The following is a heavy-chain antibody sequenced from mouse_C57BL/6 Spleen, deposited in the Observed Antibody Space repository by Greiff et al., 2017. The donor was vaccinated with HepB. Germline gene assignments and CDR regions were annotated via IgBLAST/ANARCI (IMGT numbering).Heavy chain of an antibody. CDR1: GFNIKDYY. CDR3: TTLIHGSSYGYFDV. J-gene: IGHJ1*03. Sequence: VQLQQSGAELVRPGASVKLSCTASGFNIKDYYMHWVKQRPEQGLEWIGRIEPEDGDTEYAPKFQGKATMTADTSSNTAYLQLSSLTSEDTAVYYCTTLIHGSSYGYFDVWGTGTTVTVSS. D-gene: IGHD1-1*01. CDR2: IEPEDGDT. V-gene: IGHV14-1*01.